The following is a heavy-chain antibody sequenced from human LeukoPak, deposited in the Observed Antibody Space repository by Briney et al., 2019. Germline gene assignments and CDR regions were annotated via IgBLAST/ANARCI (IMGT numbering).Heavy chain of an antibody. CDR2: ISYDGSNK. D-gene: IGHD3-3*01. CDR1: GFTFSSYA. Sequence: GGSLRLSCVASGFTFSSYAMHWVRQAPGKGLEWVTVISYDGSNKYYADSVKGRFTISRDNSKNTLYLQMNSLRAEDTAVYYCAKGPVYDFWSGDYWGQGTLVTVSS. J-gene: IGHJ4*02. V-gene: IGHV3-30*04. CDR3: AKGPVYDFWSGDY.